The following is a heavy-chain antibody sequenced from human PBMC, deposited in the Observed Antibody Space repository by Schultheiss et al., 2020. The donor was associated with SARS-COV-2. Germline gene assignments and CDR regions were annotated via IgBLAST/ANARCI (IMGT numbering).Heavy chain of an antibody. CDR2: INHSGST. Sequence: SQTLSLTCAVSGYSISSGYYWGWIRQPPGKGLEWIGEINHSGSTYYNPSLKSRVTISVDTSKNQFSLKLSSVTAADTAVYYCARDGGSSSDRFDPWGQGTLVTVSS. CDR3: ARDGGSSSDRFDP. D-gene: IGHD6-13*01. V-gene: IGHV4-38-2*02. J-gene: IGHJ5*02. CDR1: GYSISSGYY.